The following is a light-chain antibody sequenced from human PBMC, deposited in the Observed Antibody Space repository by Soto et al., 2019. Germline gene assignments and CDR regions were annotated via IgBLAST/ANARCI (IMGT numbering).Light chain of an antibody. V-gene: IGLV1-40*01. Sequence: QSVLTQPPSVSGAPGQRVTISCTGNSSNLGAGYDVHWYQQLPGAAPKLVIFGNRNRPPGVPNRFSGSKSGNTASLTVSGLQAEDEADYYCSSHAGDKMIFGGGTKLTVL. CDR1: SSNLGAGYD. CDR3: SSHAGDKMI. J-gene: IGLJ2*01. CDR2: GNR.